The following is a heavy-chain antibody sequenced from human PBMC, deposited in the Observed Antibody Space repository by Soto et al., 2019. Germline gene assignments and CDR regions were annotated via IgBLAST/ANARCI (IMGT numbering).Heavy chain of an antibody. D-gene: IGHD3-22*01. Sequence: QAQLQQWGAGLLKPSETLSLTCAVYGGSFSGYYWSWIRQPPGKGLEWIGEINHSGSTNYNPSLKIRVTISVDTSKNQFSLKLSSVTAADTAVYYCARDYYDSSGRPTIDYWGQGTLVTVSS. V-gene: IGHV4-34*01. CDR1: GGSFSGYY. CDR2: INHSGST. CDR3: ARDYYDSSGRPTIDY. J-gene: IGHJ4*02.